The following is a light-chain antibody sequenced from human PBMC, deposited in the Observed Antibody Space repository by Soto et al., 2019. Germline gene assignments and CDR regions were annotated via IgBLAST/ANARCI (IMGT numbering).Light chain of an antibody. V-gene: IGKV4-1*01. J-gene: IGKJ1*01. Sequence: DIVMTQSPDSLAVSLGARATISCKSSHSLFYTSNNKNYLAWYQQKPGKAPKLLIYDASSLESGVPSRFSGSGSGTEFTLTISSLRPDDFATYYCQQYNSYWTFGQGTKVDIK. CDR3: QQYNSYWT. CDR2: DAS. CDR1: HSLFYTSNNKNY.